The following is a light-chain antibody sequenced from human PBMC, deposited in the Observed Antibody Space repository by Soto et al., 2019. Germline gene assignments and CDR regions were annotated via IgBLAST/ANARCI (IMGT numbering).Light chain of an antibody. CDR3: RHRSDWPS. CDR2: DVS. V-gene: IGKV3-11*01. CDR1: QSVSNY. Sequence: EIVLTQSPGTLSLSPGERATLSCRASQSVSNYLAWYQQKPGQAPRLLMYDVSSRATGIPARFSGSGSGTDFTLTIRSLEPEDFAVYYCRHRSDWPSFGQGTRLEIK. J-gene: IGKJ5*01.